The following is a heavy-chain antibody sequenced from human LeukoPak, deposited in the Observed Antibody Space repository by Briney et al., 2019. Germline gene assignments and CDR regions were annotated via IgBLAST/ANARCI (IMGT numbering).Heavy chain of an antibody. Sequence: GESLKISCQGSGYSFTSYWIGWVRRMPGKGLEWRRIIYPGDSDTRYSPSFQGQVTISADKSISTAYLQWSSLKAADTAMYYCARHASLSAHTDYWGQGTLVTVSS. V-gene: IGHV5-51*01. CDR1: GYSFTSYW. D-gene: IGHD2/OR15-2a*01. CDR2: IYPGDSDT. J-gene: IGHJ4*02. CDR3: ARHASLSAHTDY.